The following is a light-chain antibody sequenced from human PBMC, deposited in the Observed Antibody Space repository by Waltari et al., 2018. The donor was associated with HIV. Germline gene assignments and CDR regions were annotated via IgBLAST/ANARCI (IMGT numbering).Light chain of an antibody. CDR1: SSNIANNY. Sequence: QSVLTQPPAVSAAPGQTVTISCSGSSSNIANNYVSWYQQLPGTAPKLLIYDNNRTSSGIPDRFSGSTSGTSATLAIAGLQTGDEADYYCGTWDTSLSAGVFGGGTKVTVL. CDR2: DNN. J-gene: IGLJ2*01. CDR3: GTWDTSLSAGV. V-gene: IGLV1-51*01.